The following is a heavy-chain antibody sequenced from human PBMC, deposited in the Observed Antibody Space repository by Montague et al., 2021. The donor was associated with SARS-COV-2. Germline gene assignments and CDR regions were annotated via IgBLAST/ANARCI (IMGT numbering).Heavy chain of an antibody. Sequence: SLRLSCAASGFTFSSYSMNWVRQAPGKGLEWVSSISSSSSYIYYADSVKGRFTISRDNAKNSLYLQMNSLRAEDTAVYYCARAPDWIQLDGMDVWGQGTTVTVSS. J-gene: IGHJ6*02. CDR2: ISSSSSYI. CDR3: ARAPDWIQLDGMDV. D-gene: IGHD5-18*01. CDR1: GFTFSSYS. V-gene: IGHV3-21*01.